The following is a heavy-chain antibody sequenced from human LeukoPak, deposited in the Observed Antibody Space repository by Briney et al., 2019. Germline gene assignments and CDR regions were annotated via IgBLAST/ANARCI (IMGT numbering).Heavy chain of an antibody. CDR3: ARAIDYGDSYTDYFYYYMDV. V-gene: IGHV3-48*03. CDR2: ISRSGTTI. CDR1: GFMFSAFE. J-gene: IGHJ6*03. Sequence: PGGSLRLSCAASGFMFSAFEMSWVRQAPGKGLEWVSYISRSGTTIYYADSVKGRFAISRDNAQNSLYLEMNSLRAEDTAVCYCARAIDYGDSYTDYFYYYMDVWGKGTTVTISS. D-gene: IGHD4-17*01.